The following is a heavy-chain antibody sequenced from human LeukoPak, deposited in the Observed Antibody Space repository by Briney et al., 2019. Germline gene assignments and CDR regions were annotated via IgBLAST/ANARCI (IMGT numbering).Heavy chain of an antibody. D-gene: IGHD3-10*01. Sequence: ASVKVSCKGSGGTFISCAISWVRQAPGQGLEWMGGIIPIFGTANYAQKFQGRVTITADESTSTAYMELSSLRSEDTAVYYCARSRGGYGSGSYNGMDVWGQGTTVTVSS. J-gene: IGHJ6*02. CDR3: ARSRGGYGSGSYNGMDV. CDR2: IIPIFGTA. CDR1: GGTFISCA. V-gene: IGHV1-69*13.